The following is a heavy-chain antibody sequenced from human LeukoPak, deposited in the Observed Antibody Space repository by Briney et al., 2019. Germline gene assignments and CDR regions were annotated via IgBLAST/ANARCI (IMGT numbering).Heavy chain of an antibody. CDR2: IYTSGST. CDR1: GYSISSGYY. D-gene: IGHD4-23*01. V-gene: IGHV4-38-2*01. CDR3: ARVYGGNSY. J-gene: IGHJ4*02. Sequence: PSETLSLTCAVSGYSISSGYYWGWIRQPPGKGLEWIGRIYTSGSTNYNPSLKSRVTISVDTSKNQFSLKLSSVTAADTAVYYCARVYGGNSYWGQGTLVTVSS.